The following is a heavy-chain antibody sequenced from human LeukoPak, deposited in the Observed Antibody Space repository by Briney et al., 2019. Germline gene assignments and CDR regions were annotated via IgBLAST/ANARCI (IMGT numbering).Heavy chain of an antibody. CDR3: GGDTYGHGVYYSRGGGFDY. J-gene: IGHJ4*02. V-gene: IGHV3-11*01. CDR1: GFTFSDYY. CDR2: ISSSGSTI. Sequence: GGSLRLSCAASGFTFSDYYMSWIRQAPGKGLEWVSYISSSGSTIYYADSVKGRFTISRDNAKNSLYLQMNSLRAEDTAGYYCGGDTYGHGVYYSRGGGFDYWGQGTLVTVSS. D-gene: IGHD2/OR15-2a*01.